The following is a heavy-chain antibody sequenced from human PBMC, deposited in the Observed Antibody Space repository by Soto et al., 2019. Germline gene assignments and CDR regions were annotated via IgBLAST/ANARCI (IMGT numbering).Heavy chain of an antibody. CDR3: ARGMGLAADFDF. CDR1: GYILSLYS. D-gene: IGHD3-9*01. J-gene: IGHJ4*02. CDR2: ISGYNGNT. V-gene: IGHV1-18*01. Sequence: QVHLVQSGAEVKKPGAPVKVSCKTSGYILSLYSISWVRQAPGQGLEWMGWISGYNGNTNYAQNFQDRVTMTTDTSTSTAYMELRSLRSDDTAVYYCARGMGLAADFDFWGQGTLVTVSS.